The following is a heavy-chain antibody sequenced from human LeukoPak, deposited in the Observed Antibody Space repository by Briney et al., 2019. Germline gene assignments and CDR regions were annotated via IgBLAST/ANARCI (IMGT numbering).Heavy chain of an antibody. CDR1: GFTFSIYW. CDR3: ARDSAGNDY. J-gene: IGHJ4*02. V-gene: IGHV3-7*01. D-gene: IGHD6-13*01. Sequence: GGSLRLSCAASGFTFSIYWMSWVRQAPGKGLEWVANIKQDGSEKYYVDSVKGRFTISRDNAKNLLYLQMNSLRAEDTAMYYCARDSAGNDYWGKGTLVTVSS. CDR2: IKQDGSEK.